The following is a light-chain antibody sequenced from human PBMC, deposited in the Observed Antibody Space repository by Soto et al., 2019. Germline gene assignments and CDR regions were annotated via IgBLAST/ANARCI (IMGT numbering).Light chain of an antibody. V-gene: IGLV2-14*03. J-gene: IGLJ2*01. Sequence: QSVLTQPASVSGSPGQSITISCTGTSSDVGAYNYVSWYQQHPGKAPKLMIYDVSDRPSGVSNRFSGSKSGNSASLTISGLQAEDEADYYCSSYPSSSHVVFGGGTKLTVL. CDR3: SSYPSSSHVV. CDR1: SSDVGAYNY. CDR2: DVS.